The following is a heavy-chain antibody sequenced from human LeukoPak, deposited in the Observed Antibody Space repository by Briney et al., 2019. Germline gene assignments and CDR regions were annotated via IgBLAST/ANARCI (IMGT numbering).Heavy chain of an antibody. CDR1: GASISDGHYY. Sequence: SEPLSLPCTVSGASISDGHYYWGWIRQTPGKVLEWIASMYYSGATYYHPSLKSRVTISVNTSTTQLSLKLSSVTAADTAVYYCARQSITPSDWLDPWGQGSLVIVSS. V-gene: IGHV4-39*01. D-gene: IGHD3-3*01. CDR2: MYYSGAT. CDR3: ARQSITPSDWLDP. J-gene: IGHJ5*02.